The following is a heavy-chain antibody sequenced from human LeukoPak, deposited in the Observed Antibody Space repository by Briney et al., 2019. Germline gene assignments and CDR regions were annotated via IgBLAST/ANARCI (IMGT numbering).Heavy chain of an antibody. CDR3: ARGGRLPVDY. CDR2: IYYSGST. J-gene: IGHJ4*02. Sequence: SETLSLTCTVSGGSISSYYWSWIRQPPGKGLEWIGYIYYSGSTNYNPSLKSRVTISVDTSKNQFSLKLSSVTAADTAVYYCARGGRLPVDYWGQGTLVTVSS. D-gene: IGHD4-11*01. CDR1: GGSISSYY. V-gene: IGHV4-59*01.